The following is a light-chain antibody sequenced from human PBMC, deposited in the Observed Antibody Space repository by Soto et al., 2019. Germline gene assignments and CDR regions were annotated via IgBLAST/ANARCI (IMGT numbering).Light chain of an antibody. CDR3: ISQAGYSSVV. V-gene: IGLV2-8*01. CDR2: EGS. Sequence: QSALTQPPSASGSPGQSVTISCTGTSSDVGYYDYVSWYQQHPGKAPKVMIYEGSKRPSGVPDRFSGSKSGNMAFLTVSGLQADDEADYYCISQAGYSSVVFGGGTKLTVL. CDR1: SSDVGYYDY. J-gene: IGLJ2*01.